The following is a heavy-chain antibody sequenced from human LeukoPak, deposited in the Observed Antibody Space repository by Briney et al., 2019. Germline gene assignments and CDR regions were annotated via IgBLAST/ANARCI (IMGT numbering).Heavy chain of an antibody. CDR2: IYYSGST. V-gene: IGHV4-39*01. J-gene: IGHJ4*02. Sequence: SGTLSLTCTVSGGSISSSSHYWGWIRQPPGKGLEWIGSIYYSGSTYYNPSLKSRLTISVDTSKNQFSLKLSSVTAADTAVYYCARHGDTTGYYPGYFDYWGQGTLVTVSS. CDR3: ARHGDTTGYYPGYFDY. CDR1: GGSISSSSHY. D-gene: IGHD3-22*01.